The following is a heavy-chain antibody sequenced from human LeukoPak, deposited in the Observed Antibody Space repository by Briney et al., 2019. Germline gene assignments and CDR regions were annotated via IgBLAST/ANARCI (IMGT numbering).Heavy chain of an antibody. CDR3: TTGQMATMIDY. D-gene: IGHD5-24*01. CDR2: IKSKTDGGTA. J-gene: IGHJ4*02. CDR1: GFTFSNAW. Sequence: GGSLRLSCAASGFTFSNAWMNWVRQAPGKGLEWVGRIKSKTDGGTADSAAPVKGRFTISRDDSKNTLFLQMNSLKTEGTAVYYCTTGQMATMIDYWGQGTLVTVSS. V-gene: IGHV3-15*01.